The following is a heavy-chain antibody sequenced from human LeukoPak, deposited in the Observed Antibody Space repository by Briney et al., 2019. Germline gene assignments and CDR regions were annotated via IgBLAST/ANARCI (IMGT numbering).Heavy chain of an antibody. J-gene: IGHJ4*02. CDR3: ASSYYYDSSGYIAV. CDR1: GGSISSGGYY. CDR2: IYYSGST. V-gene: IGHV4-61*08. Sequence: SETLSLTCTVSGGSISSGGYYWSWIRQHPGKGLEWIGYIYYSGSTNYNPSLKSRVTISVDTSRTQFSLKLSSVTAADTALYYCASSYYYDSSGYIAVWGQGTLVTVSS. D-gene: IGHD3-22*01.